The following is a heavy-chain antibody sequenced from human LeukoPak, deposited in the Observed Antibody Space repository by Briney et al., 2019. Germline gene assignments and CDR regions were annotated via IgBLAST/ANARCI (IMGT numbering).Heavy chain of an antibody. V-gene: IGHV3-23*01. CDR3: AKGCSGIYCLGYYYLDV. D-gene: IGHD1-26*01. CDR1: RFTFSNYW. J-gene: IGHJ6*03. CDR2: ISGSGNNT. Sequence: GGSLRLSCAASRFTFSNYWMNWFRQAPGKGLEWVSVISGSGNNTYYADSVKGRFTVSRDNSKSTPYLQMNSLRADDTAVYYCAKGCSGIYCLGYYYLDVWGKGTTVTVSS.